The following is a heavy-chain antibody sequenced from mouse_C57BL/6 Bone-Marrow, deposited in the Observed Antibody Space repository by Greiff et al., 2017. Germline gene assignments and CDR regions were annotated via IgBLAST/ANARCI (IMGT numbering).Heavy chain of an antibody. CDR3: ASPHYYGSRYAMDY. D-gene: IGHD1-1*01. Sequence: QVQLQQSGAELVKPGASVKLSCKASGYTFTSYWMHWVKQRPGRGLEWIGRIDPNSGGTKYNEKFKSKATLTVDKPSSTAYMQLSRLTSEESAVYYCASPHYYGSRYAMDYWGQGTSVTVSS. V-gene: IGHV1-72*01. J-gene: IGHJ4*01. CDR1: GYTFTSYW. CDR2: IDPNSGGT.